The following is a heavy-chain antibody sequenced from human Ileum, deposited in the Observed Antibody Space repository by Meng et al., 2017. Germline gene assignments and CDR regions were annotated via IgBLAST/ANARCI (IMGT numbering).Heavy chain of an antibody. Sequence: GESLKISCVASGFTFTTYWMSWVRQVPGKGLEWVANIKQDGSEKNYLNSVKGRFTISRDNAKNSLYLQMNSLRVDDTALYYFVRGGMYSNVWGQGTMVTVSS. CDR2: IKQDGSEK. D-gene: IGHD6-13*01. J-gene: IGHJ3*01. CDR1: GFTFTTYW. CDR3: VRGGMYSNV. V-gene: IGHV3-7*04.